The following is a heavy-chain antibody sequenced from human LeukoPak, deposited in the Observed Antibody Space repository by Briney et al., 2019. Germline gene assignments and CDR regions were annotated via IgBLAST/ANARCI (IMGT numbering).Heavy chain of an antibody. D-gene: IGHD1-26*01. CDR3: ARLGFSNSGSYLAPSDY. V-gene: IGHV4-59*08. Sequence: PSETLSLTCAVYGESFSGYYWSWIRQPPGKGLEWIGYIYYSGGTNYNPSLKSQVTISVDTPKNQFSLKLSSVTAADTAVYYCARLGFSNSGSYLAPSDYWGQGTLVTVSS. CDR2: IYYSGGT. CDR1: GESFSGYY. J-gene: IGHJ4*02.